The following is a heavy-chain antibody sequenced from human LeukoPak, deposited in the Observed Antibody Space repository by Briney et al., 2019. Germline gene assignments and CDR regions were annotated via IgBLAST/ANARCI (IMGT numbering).Heavy chain of an antibody. CDR2: ISSSGSTI. D-gene: IGHD3-10*01. Sequence: TGGSLRLSCAASGFTFSSYEMNWVRQAPGKGLEWVSYISSSGSTIYYADSVKGRFTIPRDNAKNSLYLQMNSLRAEDTAVYYCASFGSGSYYNVNDAFDIWGQGTMVTVSS. CDR1: GFTFSSYE. V-gene: IGHV3-48*03. J-gene: IGHJ3*02. CDR3: ASFGSGSYYNVNDAFDI.